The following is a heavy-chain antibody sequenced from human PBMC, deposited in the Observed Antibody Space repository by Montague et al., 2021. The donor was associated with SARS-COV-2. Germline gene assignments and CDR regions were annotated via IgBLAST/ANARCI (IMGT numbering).Heavy chain of an antibody. Sequence: SETLSLTCTVSGGSISSYYWSWIRQPPGKGLEWIGYIYYSGRTNYNPYLKSRVTISLDMSKNKFSLKLNSVTAAYTAVYYCARGSYGLDSFDIWGQGTMVTVSS. CDR3: ARGSYGLDSFDI. CDR2: IYYSGRT. D-gene: IGHD5-18*01. CDR1: GGSISSYY. J-gene: IGHJ3*02. V-gene: IGHV4-59*01.